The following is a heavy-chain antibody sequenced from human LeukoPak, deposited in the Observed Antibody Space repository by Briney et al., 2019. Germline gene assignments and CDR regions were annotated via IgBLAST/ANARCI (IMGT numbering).Heavy chain of an antibody. CDR2: INPNSGGT. Sequence: GASVKVSCKASGYTFTGYYMHWVRQAPGQRLEWMGWINPNSGGTNYAQKFQGRVTMTRDTSISTAYMELSRPRSDDTAVYYCARGFTAMIVVLTAGFDPWGQGTLVTVSS. CDR3: ARGFTAMIVVLTAGFDP. V-gene: IGHV1-2*02. D-gene: IGHD3-22*01. CDR1: GYTFTGYY. J-gene: IGHJ5*02.